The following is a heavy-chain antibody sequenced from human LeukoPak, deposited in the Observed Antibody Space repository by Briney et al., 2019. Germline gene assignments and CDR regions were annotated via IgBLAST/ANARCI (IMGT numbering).Heavy chain of an antibody. V-gene: IGHV1-2*02. CDR3: AREYYYDSSGPSDWFDP. Sequence: GASVKVSCTASGYTFTGYYMHWVRQAPGQGLEWMGWINPNSGGTNYAQKFQGRVTMTRDTSISTAYMELSRLRSDDTAVYYCAREYYYDSSGPSDWFDPWGQGTLVTVSS. D-gene: IGHD3-22*01. CDR1: GYTFTGYY. CDR2: INPNSGGT. J-gene: IGHJ5*02.